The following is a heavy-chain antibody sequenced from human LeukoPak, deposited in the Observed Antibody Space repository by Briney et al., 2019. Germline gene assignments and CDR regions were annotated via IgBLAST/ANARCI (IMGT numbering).Heavy chain of an antibody. CDR3: ARGVHDRITIFGVVITKTYFDY. CDR1: GYTFTSYG. V-gene: IGHV1-8*02. J-gene: IGHJ4*02. D-gene: IGHD3-3*01. CDR2: MNPNSGNT. Sequence: ASVTVSCKASGYTFTSYGINWVRQATGQGLEWMGWMNPNSGNTGYAQKFQGRVTMTRNTSISTAYMELSSLRSEDTAVYYCARGVHDRITIFGVVITKTYFDYWGQGTLVTVSS.